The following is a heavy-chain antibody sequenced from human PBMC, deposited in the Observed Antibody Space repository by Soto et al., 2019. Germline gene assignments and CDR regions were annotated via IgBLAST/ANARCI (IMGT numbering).Heavy chain of an antibody. CDR2: INSDGSST. CDR3: ARYGISKHLVAFDI. CDR1: GFTFSSYW. Sequence: GGSLRLSCAASGFTFSSYWMHWVRQAPGKGLVWVSRINSDGSSTSYADSVKGRFTISRDNAKNTLYLQMNSLRAEDTAVYYCARYGISKHLVAFDIWGQGTMVTVSS. V-gene: IGHV3-74*01. J-gene: IGHJ3*02. D-gene: IGHD3-3*02.